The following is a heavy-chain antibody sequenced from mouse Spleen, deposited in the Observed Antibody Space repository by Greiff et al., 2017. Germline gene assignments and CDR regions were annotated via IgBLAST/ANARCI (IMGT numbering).Heavy chain of an antibody. J-gene: IGHJ4*01. CDR2: IWSDGST. V-gene: IGHV2-6*03. Sequence: VQLQESGPGLVAPSQSLSITCTVSGFSLTSYGVHWVRQPPGEGLEWLVVIWSDGSTTYNSALKSRLSISKDNSKSQVFLKMNSLQTDDTAMYYCARSSYDPYAMDYWGQGTSVTVSS. CDR1: GFSLTSYG. CDR3: ARSSYDPYAMDY. D-gene: IGHD2-3*01.